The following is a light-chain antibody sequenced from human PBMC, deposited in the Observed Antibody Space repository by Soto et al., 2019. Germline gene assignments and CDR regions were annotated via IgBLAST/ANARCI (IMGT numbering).Light chain of an antibody. J-gene: IGLJ3*02. CDR2: NSN. CDR3: AAWDDSLGGL. CDR1: SSNIGNNA. V-gene: IGLV1-44*01. Sequence: QAVVTQPPSASGTPGQRVTISCSGSSSNIGNNAVIWYRQFPGTAPKLLIYNSNQRPSGVPDRFSGSKSGTSGSLAISGLQSEDEADYYCAAWDDSLGGLFGGGTKLTVL.